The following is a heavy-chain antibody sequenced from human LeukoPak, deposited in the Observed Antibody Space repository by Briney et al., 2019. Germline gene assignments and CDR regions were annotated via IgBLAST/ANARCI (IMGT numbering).Heavy chain of an antibody. CDR3: ARNKLEWLGAFDI. J-gene: IGHJ3*02. CDR1: GFPFSDFS. V-gene: IGHV3-66*02. Sequence: GGSLRLSCATSGFPFSDFSMTWVCQAPGKGLGWVSVIYSGGSTYYADSVKGRFTISRDNSKNTLYLQMNSLRAEDTAVYYCARNKLEWLGAFDIWGQGTMVTVSS. D-gene: IGHD3-3*01. CDR2: IYSGGST.